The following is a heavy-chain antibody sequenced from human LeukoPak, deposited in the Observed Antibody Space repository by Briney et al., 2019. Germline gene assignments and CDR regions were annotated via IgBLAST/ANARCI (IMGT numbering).Heavy chain of an antibody. V-gene: IGHV3-23*01. J-gene: IGHJ5*02. CDR3: AHLGGLSRLTDWFDP. CDR1: GFTFSSYA. D-gene: IGHD2/OR15-2a*01. Sequence: PGGSLRLSCAASGFTFSSYAMSWVRQAPGKGLEWVSAISGSGGSTYYADSVKGRFTISRDNSKNTLYLQMNSLRAEDTAVYYCAHLGGLSRLTDWFDPWGQGTLVTVSS. CDR2: ISGSGGST.